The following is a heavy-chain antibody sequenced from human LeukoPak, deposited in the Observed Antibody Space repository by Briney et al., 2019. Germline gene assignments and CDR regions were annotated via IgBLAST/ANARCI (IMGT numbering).Heavy chain of an antibody. CDR2: INSSSSYI. D-gene: IGHD3-16*01. Sequence: GGSLRLSCAASGFTFSSYSMNWVRQAPGKGLEWVSSINSSSSYIYYADSVKGRFTISRDNANNSLYLQMNSLRAEATAVYYCTRVWGTQWHPWGQGTLVTVSS. CDR3: TRVWGTQWHP. CDR1: GFTFSSYS. V-gene: IGHV3-21*01. J-gene: IGHJ5*02.